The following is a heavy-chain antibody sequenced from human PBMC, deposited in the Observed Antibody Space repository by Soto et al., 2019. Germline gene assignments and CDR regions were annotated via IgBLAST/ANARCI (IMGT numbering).Heavy chain of an antibody. Sequence: AASVKVSCQASGFTFTSYAMHWVSQAPGQVLEWMGWVNCGNGNIKYSQKFQGRVTITRDTSASTAYMELSSLRSEDTVVYYCARGNYDITRPNFDYWGQGTLVTVSS. CDR3: ARGNYDITRPNFDY. J-gene: IGHJ4*02. CDR2: VNCGNGNI. V-gene: IGHV1-3*01. D-gene: IGHD3-9*01. CDR1: GFTFTSYA.